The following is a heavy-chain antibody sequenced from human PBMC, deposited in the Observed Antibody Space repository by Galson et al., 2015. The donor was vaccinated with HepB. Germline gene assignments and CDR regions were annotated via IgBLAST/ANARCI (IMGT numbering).Heavy chain of an antibody. V-gene: IGHV3-23*01. CDR1: GFTFSSYA. CDR2: ISGSGGST. D-gene: IGHD6-6*01. J-gene: IGHJ5*02. Sequence: SLRLSCAASGFTFSSYAMNWVRQAPGKGLEWVSAISGSGGSTYYADSVKGRFTISRDNSKNTLYLQMNSLRAEDTAVYYCAKEVGLFSYSIAARPRWFDPWGQGTLVTVSS. CDR3: AKEVGLFSYSIAARPRWFDP.